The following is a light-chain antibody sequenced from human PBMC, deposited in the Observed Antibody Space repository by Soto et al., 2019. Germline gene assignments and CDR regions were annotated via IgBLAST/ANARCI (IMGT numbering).Light chain of an antibody. J-gene: IGLJ1*01. Sequence: QSVLTQPASVSGSPGQSITISCTGTSSDVGGYNYVSWYQQHPGKAPKLMIYEVSTRPSGVSDRFSGSKSGNTAPLTISGLQAEDEADYYCSSYTSTRTHVFGTGTKVTVL. CDR1: SSDVGGYNY. CDR3: SSYTSTRTHV. CDR2: EVS. V-gene: IGLV2-14*01.